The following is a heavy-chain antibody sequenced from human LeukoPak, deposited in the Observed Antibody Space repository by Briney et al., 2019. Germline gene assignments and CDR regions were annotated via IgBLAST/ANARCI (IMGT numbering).Heavy chain of an antibody. CDR1: GGSISSSSYY. CDR2: IYYSGST. V-gene: IGHV4-39*07. CDR3: ARGPTRYSRLKR. Sequence: PSETLSLTCTVSGGSISSSSYYWGWIRQPPGKGLEWIGSIYYSGSTNYNPSLKSRVTISVDTSKNQFSLKLSSVTAADTAVYYCARGPTRYSRLKRWGQGTLVTVSS. J-gene: IGHJ4*02. D-gene: IGHD6-13*01.